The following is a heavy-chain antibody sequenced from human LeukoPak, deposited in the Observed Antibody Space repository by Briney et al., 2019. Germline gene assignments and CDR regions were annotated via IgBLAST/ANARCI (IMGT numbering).Heavy chain of an antibody. CDR3: AKSVSGNIAAGLDY. CDR1: GFTFRSYA. V-gene: IGHV3-23*01. Sequence: GGSLRLSCAASGFTFRSYAMTRVRQAPGKGLEWVSVITGSGGSTYYADSVKGRFTISGDNSKDTLYLQMNMRADDTAVYYCAKSVSGNIAAGLDYWGQGTLVTVSS. D-gene: IGHD6-13*01. J-gene: IGHJ4*02. CDR2: ITGSGGST.